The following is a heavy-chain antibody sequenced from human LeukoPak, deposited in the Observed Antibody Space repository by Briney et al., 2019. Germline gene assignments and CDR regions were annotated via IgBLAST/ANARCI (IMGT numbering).Heavy chain of an antibody. J-gene: IGHJ4*02. Sequence: SVKVSCKASGGTFSDYALNWVRQAPGQGLEWMGVFIPILGTANSTQKFQGRVTITADISTNTVYMELSSLRSDDTAVYYCARVRITIFGVVTYYHFDYWGQGTLVTVSS. CDR3: ARVRITIFGVVTYYHFDY. V-gene: IGHV1-69*10. D-gene: IGHD3-3*01. CDR2: FIPILGTA. CDR1: GGTFSDYA.